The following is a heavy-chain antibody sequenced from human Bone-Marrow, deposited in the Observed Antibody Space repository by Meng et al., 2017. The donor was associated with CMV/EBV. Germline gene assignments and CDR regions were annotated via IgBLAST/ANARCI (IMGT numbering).Heavy chain of an antibody. CDR2: IYYSGST. D-gene: IGHD3-10*01. V-gene: IGHV4-59*01. CDR3: ARDSGVYGMDV. Sequence: SETLSLTCTVSGGSISSYYWSWIRQPPGKGLEWIGYIYYSGSTNYNPSLKSRVTISVDTSKNQFSLKLSSVTAADTAVYYCARDSGVYGMDVWGQGPTVTGSS. J-gene: IGHJ6*01. CDR1: GGSISSYY.